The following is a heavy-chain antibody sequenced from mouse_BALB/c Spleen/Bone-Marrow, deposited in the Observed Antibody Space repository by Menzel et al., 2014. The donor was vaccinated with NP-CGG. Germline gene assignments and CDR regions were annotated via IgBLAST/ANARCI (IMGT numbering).Heavy chain of an antibody. D-gene: IGHD2-2*01. CDR3: AKRDIYYGYDGNAMDY. Sequence: QVQLQQSGAELARPGASVKMSCKASGYTFTTYTMHWVKQRPGQGLEWIGYINPSSGYTNYNQKFKDKATLTADKSSSTDYMQLRSLTSEDSAVYFCAKRDIYYGYDGNAMDYWGQGTSVTVSS. V-gene: IGHV1-4*01. J-gene: IGHJ4*01. CDR1: GYTFTTYT. CDR2: INPSSGYT.